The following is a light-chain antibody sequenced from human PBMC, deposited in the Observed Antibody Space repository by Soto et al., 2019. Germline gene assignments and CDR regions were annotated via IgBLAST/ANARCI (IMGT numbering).Light chain of an antibody. Sequence: EIFLTQSPGTLSMARWEGATLSWRASQSISRTYLTWYHQRPGQAPRLLIYDASRRATGIPDRFSGSGSGTDFSLTISRLEPEDFAVYYCQHYDSARWTFGLGTKVDIK. V-gene: IGKV3-20*01. CDR2: DAS. J-gene: IGKJ1*01. CDR3: QHYDSARWT. CDR1: QSISRTY.